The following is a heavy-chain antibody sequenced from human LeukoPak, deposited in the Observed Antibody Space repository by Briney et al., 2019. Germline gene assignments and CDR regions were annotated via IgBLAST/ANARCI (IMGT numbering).Heavy chain of an antibody. CDR3: ARTGSYYSLDY. J-gene: IGHJ4*02. D-gene: IGHD1-26*01. Sequence: GXXXEWIGEINHSGSTNYNPSLKSRVTISVDTSKNQFSLKLSSVTAADTAVYYCARTGSYYSLDYWGQGTLVTVSS. CDR2: INHSGST. V-gene: IGHV4-34*01.